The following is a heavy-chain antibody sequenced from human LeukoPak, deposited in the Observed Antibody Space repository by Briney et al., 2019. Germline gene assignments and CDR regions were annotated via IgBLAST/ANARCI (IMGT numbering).Heavy chain of an antibody. CDR3: AKEKGRGIIRTYFDY. Sequence: PGGSLRLSCAASGFTFSSYAMSWVRQAPGKGLEWVSVISGSGGSTYYADSVKGLFIISRDNSKNTLFLQMNSLRAEDTAVYYCAKEKGRGIIRTYFDYWGQGTLVTLSS. CDR2: ISGSGGST. V-gene: IGHV3-23*01. D-gene: IGHD3-10*01. CDR1: GFTFSSYA. J-gene: IGHJ4*02.